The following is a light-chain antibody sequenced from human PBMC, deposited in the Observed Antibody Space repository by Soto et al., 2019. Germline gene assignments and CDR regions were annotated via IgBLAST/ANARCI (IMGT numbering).Light chain of an antibody. CDR2: GAY. Sequence: DIQMTQSPSYVSASVGDRVTITCRASQGIYSWLAWYLLKPGKAPKLLISGAYSLKDGVPSRVNGSGSGTYFSLTISSLHPEDFATYYCQQANSFPWTFGQGTKVEIK. CDR1: QGIYSW. J-gene: IGKJ1*01. V-gene: IGKV1-12*01. CDR3: QQANSFPWT.